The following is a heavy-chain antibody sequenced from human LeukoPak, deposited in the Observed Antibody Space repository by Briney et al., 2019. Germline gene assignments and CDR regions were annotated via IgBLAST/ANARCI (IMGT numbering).Heavy chain of an antibody. CDR2: MNPNSGNT. D-gene: IGHD5-12*01. CDR3: ARGRFVATGFDP. J-gene: IGHJ5*02. V-gene: IGHV1-8*01. CDR1: GYTFTSYD. Sequence: ASVKVSCKASGYTFTSYDINWVRQAPGRGLEWMGWMNPNSGNTGYAQKFQGRVTMTRNTSISTAYMELSSLRSEDTAVYYCARGRFVATGFDPWGQGTLVTVSS.